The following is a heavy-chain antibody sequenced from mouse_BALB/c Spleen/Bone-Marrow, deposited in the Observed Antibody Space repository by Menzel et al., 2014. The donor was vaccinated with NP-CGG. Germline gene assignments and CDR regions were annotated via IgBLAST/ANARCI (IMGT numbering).Heavy chain of an antibody. Sequence: VQLQHSGAEMVKPGASVKLSCKASGDIFTSYYMYWVKQRPGQGLEWIGGINPNNSGTNFNEKFKSEATLTVVKSSSTAYMELSSLTSEDSAVYYCARGRYDSDGWYSDVWGAGTTVTVSS. CDR3: ARGRYDSDGWYSDV. J-gene: IGHJ1*01. CDR2: INPNNSGT. D-gene: IGHD2-4*01. CDR1: GDIFTSYY. V-gene: IGHV1-53*01.